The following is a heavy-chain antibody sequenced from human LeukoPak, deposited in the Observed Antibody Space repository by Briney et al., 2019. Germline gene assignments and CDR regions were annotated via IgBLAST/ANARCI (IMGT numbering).Heavy chain of an antibody. CDR3: AKDLRGVLRYFEWLP. CDR2: ISSSGGST. Sequence: GGSLRLSCAASGFSFSSYAMSWVRQAPGKGLEWVSAISSSGGSTYYVDSVKGRFTISRDNSKKTLYLQMSSLRAEDTAVYYCAKDLRGVLRYFEWLPWGQGTLVTVSS. J-gene: IGHJ5*02. V-gene: IGHV3-23*01. D-gene: IGHD3-9*01. CDR1: GFSFSSYA.